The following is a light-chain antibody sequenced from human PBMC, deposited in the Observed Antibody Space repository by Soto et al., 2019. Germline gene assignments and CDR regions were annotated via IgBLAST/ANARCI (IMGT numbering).Light chain of an antibody. V-gene: IGKV2-28*01. CDR2: LGS. J-gene: IGKJ4*01. Sequence: DIVMTQSPLSLPVTPGEPASISCRSSQSLLHSNGYNYLDWYLQKPGQSPQLLIYLGSNRASGVPDRFSGSGSGKDFTLKISRVEAEDVGVYYCMPALQTPFGGGPKVEIK. CDR1: QSLLHSNGYNY. CDR3: MPALQTP.